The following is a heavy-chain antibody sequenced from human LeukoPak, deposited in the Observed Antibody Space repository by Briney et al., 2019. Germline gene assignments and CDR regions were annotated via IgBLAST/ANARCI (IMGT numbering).Heavy chain of an antibody. CDR1: GGSISHYY. CDR2: IYYSGST. V-gene: IGHV4-59*01. D-gene: IGHD3-10*01. Sequence: SETLSLTCTVSGGSISHYYWSWIRQPPGKGLEWIGYIYYSGSTNYNPSLKSRVTISVDTSKNQFSLKLRSVTAADTAVYYCLRVAPHGYMDVWGKGTTVTISS. CDR3: LRVAPHGYMDV. J-gene: IGHJ6*03.